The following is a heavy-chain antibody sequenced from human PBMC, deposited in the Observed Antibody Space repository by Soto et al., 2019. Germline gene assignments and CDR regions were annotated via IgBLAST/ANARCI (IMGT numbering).Heavy chain of an antibody. CDR2: IWYDGSNK. D-gene: IGHD6-13*01. CDR3: AREQQQVFYWNFDL. V-gene: IGHV3-33*08. J-gene: IGHJ2*01. CDR1: RFSFINYA. Sequence: GGSLRLSCAASRFSFINYAMRWVRQAPGKGLEWVAVIWYDGSNKYYADSVKGRFTISRDNSKNTLYLQMNSLRAEDTAVYYCAREQQQVFYWNFDLWGCGTLVTVSS.